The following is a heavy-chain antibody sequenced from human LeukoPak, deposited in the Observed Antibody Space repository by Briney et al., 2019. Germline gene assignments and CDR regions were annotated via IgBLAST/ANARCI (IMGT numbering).Heavy chain of an antibody. Sequence: GGSLRLSCAASGFTFSDYYMSWIRQAPGKGLEWVSYISSSGSTIYYADSVKGRFTISRDNAKNSLYLQMNSLRAEDTAVYYCARVSQPGGYYYVDVWGKGTTVTVSS. CDR2: ISSSGSTI. J-gene: IGHJ6*03. D-gene: IGHD3-16*01. CDR1: GFTFSDYY. V-gene: IGHV3-11*01. CDR3: ARVSQPGGYYYVDV.